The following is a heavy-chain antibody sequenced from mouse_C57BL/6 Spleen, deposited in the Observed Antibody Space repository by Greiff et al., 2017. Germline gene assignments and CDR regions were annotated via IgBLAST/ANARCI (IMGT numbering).Heavy chain of an antibody. J-gene: IGHJ4*01. CDR3: ARDPSYGKSFYAMDD. D-gene: IGHD1-1*01. Sequence: EVQLQQSGAELVKPGASVKLSCTASGFNIKDYYMNWVKQRTEQGLEWIGRIDPEDGESKYASKVKGKATITAATSSNTTYLQLSRLTSEATAVYYCARDPSYGKSFYAMDDWGQGTSVTVSS. CDR2: IDPEDGES. CDR1: GFNIKDYY. V-gene: IGHV14-2*01.